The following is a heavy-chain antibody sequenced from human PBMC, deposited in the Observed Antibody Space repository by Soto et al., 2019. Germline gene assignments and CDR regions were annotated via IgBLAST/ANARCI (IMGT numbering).Heavy chain of an antibody. D-gene: IGHD1-1*01. J-gene: IGHJ6*03. CDR1: GGSFSGFY. Sequence: PSETLSLTCAVYGGSFSGFYWSWIRQPPGKGLEWIGKIHHSGSTNYNPSLRSRVTISLDTSKNQFSLKLSSVTAADTAVYYCARSGRDDFTSTVYYYYYMDVWGKGTTVTVSS. V-gene: IGHV4-34*01. CDR2: IHHSGST. CDR3: ARSGRDDFTSTVYYYYYMDV.